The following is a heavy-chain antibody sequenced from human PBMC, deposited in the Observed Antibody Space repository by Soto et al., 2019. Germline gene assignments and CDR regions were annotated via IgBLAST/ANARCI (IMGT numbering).Heavy chain of an antibody. D-gene: IGHD3-16*01. Sequence: QVQLVQSGAEVKNPGASVKVSCKASGYTFTRYGIGWARQAPGQGLAWMGWINTNNGTTTYAQNVQGRVTLTTDTSTSTAYMELRSLRSNDTAIYYCAMVNVYVTPSPQDVWGQGTTVIVSS. CDR1: GYTFTRYG. CDR2: INTNNGTT. CDR3: AMVNVYVTPSPQDV. J-gene: IGHJ6*02. V-gene: IGHV1-18*01.